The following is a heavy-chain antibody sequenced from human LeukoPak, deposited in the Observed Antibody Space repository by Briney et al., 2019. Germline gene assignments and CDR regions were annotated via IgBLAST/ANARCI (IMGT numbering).Heavy chain of an antibody. J-gene: IGHJ3*02. CDR3: ARLLWFGESKDAFDI. CDR2: IYYSGST. Sequence: SETLSLTCTVPGGSISSYFWSWIRQPPGKGLEWIGYIYYSGSTNYNPSLKSRVTISVDTSKNQFSLKLSSVTAADTAVYYCARLLWFGESKDAFDIWGQGTMVTVSS. CDR1: GGSISSYF. D-gene: IGHD3-10*01. V-gene: IGHV4-59*01.